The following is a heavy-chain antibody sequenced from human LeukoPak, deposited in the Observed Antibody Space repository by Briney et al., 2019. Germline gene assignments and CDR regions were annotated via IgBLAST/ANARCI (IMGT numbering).Heavy chain of an antibody. CDR1: GGSFSGYY. CDR2: INHSGST. CDR3: ARSYDILTGYWGLRNSGGSFIFDY. Sequence: SETLSLTCAVYGGSFSGYYWSWIRQPPGKGLEWIGEINHSGSTNYNPSLKSRVTISVDTSKNQFSLKLSSVTAADTAVYYCARSYDILTGYWGLRNSGGSFIFDYWGQGTLVTVSS. J-gene: IGHJ4*02. D-gene: IGHD3-9*01. V-gene: IGHV4-34*01.